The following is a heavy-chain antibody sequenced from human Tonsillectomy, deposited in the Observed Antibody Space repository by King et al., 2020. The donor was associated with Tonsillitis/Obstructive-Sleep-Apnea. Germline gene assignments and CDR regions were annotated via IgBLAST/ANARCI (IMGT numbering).Heavy chain of an antibody. Sequence: HVQLVQSGAEVKKPGASVKVSCKPCGYTFTSYGISWVRQSPGQGLEWMGWIIAYNGNTIYAQKLQGRGTMTTDTSTSTAYMELRSLRSDDTAVYYCARTRDLEVLDPWGQGTLVTVSS. J-gene: IGHJ5*02. CDR2: IIAYNGNT. V-gene: IGHV1-18*01. CDR1: GYTFTSYG. D-gene: IGHD2-2*01. CDR3: ARTRDLEVLDP.